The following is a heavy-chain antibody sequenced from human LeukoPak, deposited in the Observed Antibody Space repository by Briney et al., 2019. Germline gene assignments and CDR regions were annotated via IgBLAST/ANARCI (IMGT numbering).Heavy chain of an antibody. V-gene: IGHV3-48*04. D-gene: IGHD2-15*01. CDR2: ISGSSSTI. CDR3: ARESLGYCSGSTCYYFYMDF. Sequence: QPGGSLRLSCTASGFPFIEYSMNWVRQAPGKGLEWLSYISGSSSTIYYADSVKGRFTISRDNAKNSLYLQMNSLRAEDTAVYYCARESLGYCSGSTCYYFYMDFWGKGTTVTVSS. J-gene: IGHJ6*03. CDR1: GFPFIEYS.